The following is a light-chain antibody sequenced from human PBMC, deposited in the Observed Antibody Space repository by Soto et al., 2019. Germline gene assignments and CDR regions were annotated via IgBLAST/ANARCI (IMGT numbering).Light chain of an antibody. J-gene: IGLJ1*01. Sequence: QSALTQPPSASGSPGQSVTISCTGTSSDVGGYNYVSWYQQHPGKAPKLMIYEVSKRPSGVPDRFSGSKSGNTASLTVSGLQAEDEADYYCSSYAGSNGHSVFGPGPKVTVL. CDR1: SSDVGGYNY. CDR2: EVS. CDR3: SSYAGSNGHSV. V-gene: IGLV2-8*01.